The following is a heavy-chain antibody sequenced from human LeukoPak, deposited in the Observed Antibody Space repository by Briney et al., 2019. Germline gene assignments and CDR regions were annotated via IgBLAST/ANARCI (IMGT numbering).Heavy chain of an antibody. V-gene: IGHV4-4*07. Sequence: SETLSFTCTVSGGSISSYYWSWIRQPAGKGLEWIGRIYTSGSTNYNPSLKGRVTMSVDTSKNQFSLQLNSVTAADTAVYYCARGRGSSWYYFDYWGQGTLVTVSS. CDR1: GGSISSYY. D-gene: IGHD6-13*01. CDR3: ARGRGSSWYYFDY. CDR2: IYTSGST. J-gene: IGHJ4*02.